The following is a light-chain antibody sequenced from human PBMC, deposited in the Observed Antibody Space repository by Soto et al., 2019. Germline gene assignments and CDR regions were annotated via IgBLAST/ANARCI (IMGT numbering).Light chain of an antibody. Sequence: EIVMTHSPATLSVSPGEIATLSCRASQRVSRNLAWYQQKPGQAPRLLIYDASTRATGIPDRFSGSGSGTDFTLTISRLEPEDFAVYYCQQYGSSRWTFGQGTKVDIK. CDR2: DAS. CDR1: QRVSRN. V-gene: IGKV3-20*01. CDR3: QQYGSSRWT. J-gene: IGKJ1*01.